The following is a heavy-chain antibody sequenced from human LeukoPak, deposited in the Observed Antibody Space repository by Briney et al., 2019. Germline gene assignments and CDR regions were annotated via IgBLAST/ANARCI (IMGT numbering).Heavy chain of an antibody. Sequence: PGGSLRLSCAASGFTFSSYGMHWVRQAPGKGLEWVAVISYDGSNKYYADSVKGRFTISRDNSKNTLYLQMNSLRAEDTAVYYCARGRYYDSSGRFDYWGQGILVTVSS. V-gene: IGHV3-30*03. CDR2: ISYDGSNK. CDR3: ARGRYYDSSGRFDY. CDR1: GFTFSSYG. D-gene: IGHD3-22*01. J-gene: IGHJ4*02.